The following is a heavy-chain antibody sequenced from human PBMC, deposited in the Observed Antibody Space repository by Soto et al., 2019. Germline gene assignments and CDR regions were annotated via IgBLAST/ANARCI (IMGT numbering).Heavy chain of an antibody. J-gene: IGHJ4*02. Sequence: GSLRLSCAASGFTFSSYAMSWVRQAPGKGLEWVTTNSGSGGGTYYTDSMKGRFTISRDNSKNTLYLQMYSLRVEDTAVYYCARESDHWGQGTLVTVSS. CDR1: GFTFSSYA. V-gene: IGHV3-23*01. CDR3: ARESDH. CDR2: NSGSGGGT.